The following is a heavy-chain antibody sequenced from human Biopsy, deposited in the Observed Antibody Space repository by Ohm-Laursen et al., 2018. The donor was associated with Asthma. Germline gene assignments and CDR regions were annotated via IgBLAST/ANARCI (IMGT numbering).Heavy chain of an antibody. CDR2: INAGNGNT. D-gene: IGHD3-22*01. V-gene: IGHV1-3*01. Sequence: GASVKVSCKASGYTFTNYAIHWVRQAPGQRPERMGWINAGNGNTKYSQKFQGRVTITRDTSATTAYMELSSLRSEDTAVYYCARVRKDYYDSSGLSGGWFDPWGQGTLVTVSS. J-gene: IGHJ5*02. CDR1: GYTFTNYA. CDR3: ARVRKDYYDSSGLSGGWFDP.